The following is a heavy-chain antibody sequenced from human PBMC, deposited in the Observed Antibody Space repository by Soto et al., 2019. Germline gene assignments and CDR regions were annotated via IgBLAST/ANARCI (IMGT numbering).Heavy chain of an antibody. J-gene: IGHJ4*02. CDR1: GFTFSSYA. CDR2: ISGSGGST. V-gene: IGHV3-23*01. Sequence: GGSLRLSCAASGFTFSSYAMSWVRQAPGKGLEWVSAISGSGGSTYYADSVKGRFTISRDNSKNTLYLQMNSLRAEDTAVYYCANQIAVADIEYYFDYWGQGTLVTVSS. CDR3: ANQIAVADIEYYFDY. D-gene: IGHD6-19*01.